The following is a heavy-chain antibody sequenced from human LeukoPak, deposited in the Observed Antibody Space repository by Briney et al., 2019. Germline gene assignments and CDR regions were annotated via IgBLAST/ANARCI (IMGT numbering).Heavy chain of an antibody. Sequence: SETLSLTCAVSGYSIISAYYWGWIRQPPGKGLEWIGSINHSGTTSYNPSLKSRVTISVDTSKNQFSLKLSSVTAADTAVYYCARDGPASYMDVWGKGTTVTVSS. CDR3: ARDGPASYMDV. CDR1: GYSIISAYY. V-gene: IGHV4-38-2*02. D-gene: IGHD2-2*01. CDR2: INHSGTT. J-gene: IGHJ6*03.